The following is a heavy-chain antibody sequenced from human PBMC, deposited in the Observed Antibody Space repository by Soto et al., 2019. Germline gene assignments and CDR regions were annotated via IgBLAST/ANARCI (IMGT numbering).Heavy chain of an antibody. CDR3: ARYNWDAPSYYGMDV. CDR2: INAGNDNT. CDR1: GYTLTSHD. D-gene: IGHD1-1*01. V-gene: IGHV1-3*05. Sequence: QVQLVQSGAEEKKPGASVKVSCKASGYTLTSHDMHWVRQAPGQRLEWMGWINAGNDNTQFSQNFQGRVTITRDTSASTVYVELSGLRSEDTAVYYCARYNWDAPSYYGMDVWGQGTTVTVSS. J-gene: IGHJ6*02.